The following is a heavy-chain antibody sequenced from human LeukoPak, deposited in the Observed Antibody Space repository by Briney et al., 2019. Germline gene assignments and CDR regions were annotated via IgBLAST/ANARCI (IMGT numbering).Heavy chain of an antibody. CDR1: GFTFSSYA. CDR3: ARESRYYYDSSGYVDY. D-gene: IGHD3-22*01. Sequence: PGGSLRLSCAASGFTFSSYAMSWVRQAPGKGLEWVSAISGSGSTIYYADSVKGRFTISRDNAKNSLYLQMNSLRAEDTAVYYCARESRYYYDSSGYVDYWGQGTLVTVSS. J-gene: IGHJ4*02. V-gene: IGHV3-23*01. CDR2: ISGSGSTI.